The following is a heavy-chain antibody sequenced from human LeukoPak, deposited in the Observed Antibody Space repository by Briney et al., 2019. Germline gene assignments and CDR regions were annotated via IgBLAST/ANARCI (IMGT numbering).Heavy chain of an antibody. J-gene: IGHJ4*02. CDR2: IYYSGTT. Sequence: SETLSLTCTVSGGSISSDYWSWIRQPPGKALEWIGNIYYSGTTNYNPSLKSRVTILVDTSKNQFSLNLSSVTAADTAVYYCARRGIAAAGYDYWGQGTLVTVSS. V-gene: IGHV4-59*08. CDR3: ARRGIAAAGYDY. CDR1: GGSISSDY. D-gene: IGHD6-13*01.